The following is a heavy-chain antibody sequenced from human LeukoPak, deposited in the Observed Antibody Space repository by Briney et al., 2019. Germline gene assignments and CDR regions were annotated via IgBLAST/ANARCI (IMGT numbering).Heavy chain of an antibody. CDR1: GYTFISYV. CDR2: LNPKRGKT. CDR3: ARVVDFWSGYYTEIYYYGMDV. V-gene: IGHV1-8*01. Sequence: GASVKVSCKASGYTFISYVLNWVRQDTGQGLEWVGWLNPKRGKTGYAQKFQGRVTMTSNTSISTAYMELSSLRSEDTAVYYCARVVDFWSGYYTEIYYYGMDVWGQGTTVTVSS. D-gene: IGHD3-3*01. J-gene: IGHJ6*02.